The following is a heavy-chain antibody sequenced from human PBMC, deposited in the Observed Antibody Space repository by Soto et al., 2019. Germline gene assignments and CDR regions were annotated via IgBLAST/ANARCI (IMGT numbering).Heavy chain of an antibody. J-gene: IGHJ4*02. D-gene: IGHD4-4*01. Sequence: SETLSLTCAVYGGSFSGYYWSWIRQPPGKGLEWIGEINHSGSTNYNPSLKSRVTISVDTSKNQFSLKLSSVTAADTAVYYCARGRGHYSFDYWGQGTLVTVSS. CDR3: ARGRGHYSFDY. V-gene: IGHV4-34*01. CDR1: GGSFSGYY. CDR2: INHSGST.